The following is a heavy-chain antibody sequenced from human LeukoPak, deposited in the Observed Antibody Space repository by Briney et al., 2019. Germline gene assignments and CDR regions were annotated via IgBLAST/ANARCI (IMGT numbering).Heavy chain of an antibody. D-gene: IGHD1-26*01. Sequence: GGSLRLSCAASGFTFSDYYMSWIRQAPEKGLEWVSYISSSGSTIYYADSVKGRFTISRDNAKNSLYLQMNSLRAEDTAMYYCAREGATGIHNWFDPWGQGTLVTVSS. CDR2: ISSSGSTI. CDR3: AREGATGIHNWFDP. V-gene: IGHV3-11*04. CDR1: GFTFSDYY. J-gene: IGHJ5*02.